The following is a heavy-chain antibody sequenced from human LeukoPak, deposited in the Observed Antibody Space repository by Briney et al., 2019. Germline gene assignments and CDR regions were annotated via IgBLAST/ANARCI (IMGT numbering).Heavy chain of an antibody. J-gene: IGHJ4*02. Sequence: PSETLSLTCTVSGGSISSSSYYWGWIRQPPGKGLEWIGSIYYSGSTYYNPSLKSRVTISVDTSKNRFSLKLSSVTAADTAVYYCARQIVATTRIIDYWGQETLVTVSS. CDR1: GGSISSSSYY. D-gene: IGHD5-12*01. V-gene: IGHV4-39*01. CDR2: IYYSGST. CDR3: ARQIVATTRIIDY.